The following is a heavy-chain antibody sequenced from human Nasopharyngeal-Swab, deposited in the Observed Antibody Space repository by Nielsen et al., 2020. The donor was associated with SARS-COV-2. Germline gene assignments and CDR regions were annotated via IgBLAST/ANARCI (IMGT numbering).Heavy chain of an antibody. D-gene: IGHD3-22*01. CDR1: GFAFKYYA. V-gene: IGHV3-23*01. Sequence: GGSLRLSCAASGFAFKYYAMTWVRQAPGKGLEWVSTIGGNSEGPYYADSVKGRFTISRDNSRTTVYLQMNSLRVEDTALYYCAKDRNTMIVVVITGQGAFDIWGQGTMVTVSS. J-gene: IGHJ3*02. CDR3: AKDRNTMIVVVITGQGAFDI. CDR2: IGGNSEGP.